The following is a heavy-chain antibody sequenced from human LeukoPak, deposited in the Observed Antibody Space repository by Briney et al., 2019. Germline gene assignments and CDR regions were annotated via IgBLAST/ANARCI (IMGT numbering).Heavy chain of an antibody. Sequence: ASVKVSCKASGYTFTSYDINWVRQATGQGLEWMGWMNPNSGNTGYAQKFQGRVAMTRNTSISTAYMELSSLRSEDTAVYYCARVKGLTVTIIPPAFDIWGQGTMVTVSS. CDR1: GYTFTSYD. CDR3: ARVKGLTVTIIPPAFDI. CDR2: MNPNSGNT. V-gene: IGHV1-8*01. J-gene: IGHJ3*02. D-gene: IGHD4-17*01.